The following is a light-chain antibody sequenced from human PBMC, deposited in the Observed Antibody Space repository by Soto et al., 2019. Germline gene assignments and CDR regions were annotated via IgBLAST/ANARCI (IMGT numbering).Light chain of an antibody. Sequence: ALAQPPSASGSPGQSVTISCTGSSSDVGAFDSVSWYQQHPHKAPQIIIYEVSKRPSGVPDRFSGSKSGNTASLTVSGLQADDEADYFCSSYAGRNNYVFGTGTKV. V-gene: IGLV2-8*01. J-gene: IGLJ1*01. CDR2: EVS. CDR1: SSDVGAFDS. CDR3: SSYAGRNNYV.